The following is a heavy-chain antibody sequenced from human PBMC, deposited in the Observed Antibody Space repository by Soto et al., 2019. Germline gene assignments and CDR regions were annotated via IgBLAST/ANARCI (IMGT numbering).Heavy chain of an antibody. CDR1: GYTFTSYG. Sequence: ASVKVSCKASGYTFTSYGISWARQAPGQGLEWMGWISAYNGNTNYAQKLQGRVTMTTDTSTSTAYTELRSLRSDDTAVYYCARDTWELLMGYYYYGMDVWGQGTTVTVSS. V-gene: IGHV1-18*01. J-gene: IGHJ6*02. D-gene: IGHD1-26*01. CDR2: ISAYNGNT. CDR3: ARDTWELLMGYYYYGMDV.